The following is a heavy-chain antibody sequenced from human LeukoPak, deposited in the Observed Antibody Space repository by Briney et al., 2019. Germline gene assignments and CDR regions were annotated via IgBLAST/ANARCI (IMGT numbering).Heavy chain of an antibody. CDR2: IKFDGSQK. D-gene: IGHD3-10*01. CDR3: ARRLHDSGSYSADY. J-gene: IGHJ4*02. V-gene: IGHV3-30*02. Sequence: GGSLRLSCAPSGFTFSSFDMHGVRQRPDKGLEWVAFIKFDGSQKYYADSVRGRFTVSRYNSRNMLYLQLDSLRDDDTAVYYCARRLHDSGSYSADYWGQGTLVTVSS. CDR1: GFTFSSFD.